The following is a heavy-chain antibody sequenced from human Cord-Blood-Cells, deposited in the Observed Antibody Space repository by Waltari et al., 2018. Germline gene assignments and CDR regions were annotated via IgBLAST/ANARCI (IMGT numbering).Heavy chain of an antibody. J-gene: IGHJ4*02. V-gene: IGHV1-69*06. CDR2: IIPILGTA. CDR3: ASQYNWNYFDY. CDR1: GGTFSSYA. D-gene: IGHD1-20*01. Sequence: QVQLVQSGAEVKKPGSSVKVSCKASGGTFSSYAISWVRQAPGQGLEWRGGIIPILGTANDAQRFQGRVTITADKSTSTAYMELSSLRSEDTAVYYCASQYNWNYFDYWGQGTLVTVSS.